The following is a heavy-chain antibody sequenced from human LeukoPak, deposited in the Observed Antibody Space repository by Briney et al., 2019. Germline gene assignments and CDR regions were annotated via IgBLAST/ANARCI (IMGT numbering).Heavy chain of an antibody. CDR2: IKQDGSEK. CDR1: GFTFSSYW. CDR3: ARGYTYYYDSSGYYYDY. D-gene: IGHD3-22*01. J-gene: IGHJ4*02. V-gene: IGHV3-7*01. Sequence: GGSLRLSCAASGFTFSSYWMSWVRQAPGKGLEWVANIKQDGSEKYYVDSVKGRFTISRDNAKNSLYLQMNSLRAEDTAVYYCARGYTYYYDSSGYYYDYWGQGTLVTVSS.